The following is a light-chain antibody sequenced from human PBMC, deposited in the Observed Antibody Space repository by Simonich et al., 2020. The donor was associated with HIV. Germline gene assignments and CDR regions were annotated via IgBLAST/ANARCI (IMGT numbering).Light chain of an antibody. J-gene: IGKJ3*01. CDR1: QSISSW. CDR3: QQYGSSSLFT. CDR2: GAS. Sequence: DIQMTQSPSTLSASVGDRVTITCRASQSISSWLAWYQQKPGKAPKLLIYGASSRATGIPDRFSGSGSGTDFTLTISRLEPEDFAVYYCQQYGSSSLFTFGPGTKVDIK. V-gene: IGKV1-5*01.